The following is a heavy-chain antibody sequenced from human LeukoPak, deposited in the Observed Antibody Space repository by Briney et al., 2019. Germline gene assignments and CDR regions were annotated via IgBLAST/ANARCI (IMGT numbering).Heavy chain of an antibody. CDR1: GFSFSTYA. D-gene: IGHD3-3*01. V-gene: IGHV3-21*01. CDR2: VSSASSHV. Sequence: GGSLRLSCEASGFSFSTYAMNWVRQAPGKGPEWVSYVSSASSHVYYADSVRGRFIISRDNAKNSPYLQMNSLRAEDTAVYYCARDLMRFLEWVNWGQGTLVTVSS. J-gene: IGHJ4*02. CDR3: ARDLMRFLEWVN.